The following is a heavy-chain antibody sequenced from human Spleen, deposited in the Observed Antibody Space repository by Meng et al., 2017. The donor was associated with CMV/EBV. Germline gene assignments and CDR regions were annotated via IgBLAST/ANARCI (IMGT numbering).Heavy chain of an antibody. CDR1: GYTFTSYG. Sequence: ASVKVSCKASGYTFTSYGISWVRQAPGQGLEWMGWISAYNGNTNYAQKLQGRVTMTTDTSTSTAYMELRSLRSDDTAMYYCARDGGDYWSGHSNNHDAIDIWGQGTMVTVSS. CDR3: ARDGGDYWSGHSNNHDAIDI. V-gene: IGHV1-18*01. J-gene: IGHJ3*02. D-gene: IGHD3-3*01. CDR2: ISAYNGNT.